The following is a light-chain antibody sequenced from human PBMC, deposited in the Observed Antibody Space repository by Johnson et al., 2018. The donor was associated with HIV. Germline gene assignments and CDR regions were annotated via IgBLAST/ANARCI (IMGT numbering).Light chain of an antibody. CDR3: GTWDSSLSAGKV. V-gene: IGLV1-51*01. CDR2: DNN. Sequence: QSVLTQPPSVSAAPGQKVTISCSGSSSNIGRNYVSWYQQLPGTAPKLLIFDNNKRPSGIPDRFSGSKSGTSATLGITGLQTGDEADSYYGTWDSSLSAGKVFGTGTKVTVL. J-gene: IGLJ1*01. CDR1: SSNIGRNY.